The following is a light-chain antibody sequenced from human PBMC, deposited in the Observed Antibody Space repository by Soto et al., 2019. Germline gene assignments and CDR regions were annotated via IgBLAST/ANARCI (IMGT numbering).Light chain of an antibody. Sequence: QSVLTQPASVSGSPGQSITISCTGTSCDVGGYNYVSWYQQHPGKAPKLMIYDVSNRPSGVSNRFSGSKSGNTASLTISGLQAEDEADYYCGSYTSSSTYVFGTGTQLNVL. J-gene: IGLJ1*01. V-gene: IGLV2-14*01. CDR1: SCDVGGYNY. CDR3: GSYTSSSTYV. CDR2: DVS.